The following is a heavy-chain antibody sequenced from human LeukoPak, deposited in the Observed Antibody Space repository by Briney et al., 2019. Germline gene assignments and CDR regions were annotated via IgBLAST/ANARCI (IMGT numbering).Heavy chain of an antibody. V-gene: IGHV4-59*01. Sequence: PSETLSLTCTVSGGSIKIYYWSWIRQPPGKGLEWIGYINDSGSTKYNSSLRSRVTMSLDTSQNHFSLRVTSLTAADTAVYFLARSPRYGDYFFDSWGQGTLVFISS. D-gene: IGHD4-17*01. CDR2: INDSGST. J-gene: IGHJ4*02. CDR1: GGSIKIYY. CDR3: ARSPRYGDYFFDS.